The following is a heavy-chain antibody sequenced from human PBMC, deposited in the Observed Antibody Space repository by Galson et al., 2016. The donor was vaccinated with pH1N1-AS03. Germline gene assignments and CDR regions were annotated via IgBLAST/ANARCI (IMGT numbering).Heavy chain of an antibody. J-gene: IGHJ4*02. CDR3: ARRSDVGGWFVVFLDS. CDR1: GFSLNTGGEG. Sequence: PALVKPTQTLTLTCTFSGFSLNTGGEGVAWIRQPPGGALEWLALIYLNDDKRYTPSLKTRLTITKDTSQNQVVLTLTNVDPVDTATSYCARRSDVGGWFVVFLDSWGPGTLVTVS. V-gene: IGHV2-5*01. D-gene: IGHD6-19*01. CDR2: IYLNDDK.